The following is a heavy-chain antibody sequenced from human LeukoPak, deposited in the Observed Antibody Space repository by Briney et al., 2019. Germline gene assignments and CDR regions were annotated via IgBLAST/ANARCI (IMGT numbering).Heavy chain of an antibody. CDR2: ISAYNGKT. J-gene: IGHJ4*02. CDR1: DYTFTSYG. Sequence: GASVKVYCKASDYTFTSYGISWVRQAPGQGIEWMGWISAYNGKTNDAQKLQGRVTMTTETSTSTDYMELRSLSSDDTAVYYCARIGGRGDIVVVPAANVWGQGTLVTVSS. V-gene: IGHV1-18*01. D-gene: IGHD2-2*01. CDR3: ARIGGRGDIVVVPAANV.